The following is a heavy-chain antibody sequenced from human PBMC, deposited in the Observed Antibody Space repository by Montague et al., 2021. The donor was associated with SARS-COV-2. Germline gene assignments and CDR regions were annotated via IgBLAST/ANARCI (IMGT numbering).Heavy chain of an antibody. J-gene: IGHJ4*02. CDR3: ARWDPQTLTLIGLRGKSASDY. Sequence: SETLSLTCAVYGGSFSGCYWTWIRQSPGKGLEWIAEINHSGTANYNFNPSLRSRVTISVDPSKSQFSLTLTSVTAADTGVYYCARWDPQTLTLIGLRGKSASDYWSQGTLVTVSS. V-gene: IGHV4-34*01. CDR1: GGSFSGCY. CDR2: INHSGTA. D-gene: IGHD4-23*01.